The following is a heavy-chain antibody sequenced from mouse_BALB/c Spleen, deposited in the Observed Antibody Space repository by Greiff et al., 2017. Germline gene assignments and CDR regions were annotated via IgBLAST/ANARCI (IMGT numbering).Heavy chain of an antibody. V-gene: IGHV1-80*01. CDR2: IYPGDGDT. CDR3: ARCHDYDDAMDY. J-gene: IGHJ4*01. CDR1: GYAFSSYW. Sequence: VQLQQSGAELVRPGSSVKISCKASGYAFSSYWMNWVKQRPGQGLEWIGQIYPGDGDTNYNGKFKGKATLTSDKSSSTAYMQLSSLTSEDSAVYYCARCHDYDDAMDYWGQGTSVTVSS. D-gene: IGHD2-4*01.